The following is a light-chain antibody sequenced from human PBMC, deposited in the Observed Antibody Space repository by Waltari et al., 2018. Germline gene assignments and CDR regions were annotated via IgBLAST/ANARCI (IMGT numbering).Light chain of an antibody. CDR2: DVT. V-gene: IGLV2-14*03. CDR1: SSDVGAYNY. Sequence: QSALTQPASVSGSPGQSITISCTGTSSDVGAYNYISWYQQHPGKVPKLLVFDVTKPPSGDSNRFSGSKSGNTASLTISGLQAEDEADYYCSSYTTTTPLVFGGGTKVTVL. J-gene: IGLJ2*01. CDR3: SSYTTTTPLV.